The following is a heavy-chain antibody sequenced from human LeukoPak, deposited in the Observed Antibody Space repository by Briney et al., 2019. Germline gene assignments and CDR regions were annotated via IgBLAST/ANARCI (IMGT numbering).Heavy chain of an antibody. CDR3: ARERLVGATTRVGTYYFDY. D-gene: IGHD1-26*01. CDR1: GGTFSSYA. Sequence: GASVKVSCKASGGTFSSYAISWVRQAPGQGLEWMGGIIPIFGTANYAQKFQGRVTITADKSTSTAYMELSSLRSEDTAVYYCARERLVGATTRVGTYYFDYWGQGTLVTVSS. J-gene: IGHJ4*02. CDR2: IIPIFGTA. V-gene: IGHV1-69*06.